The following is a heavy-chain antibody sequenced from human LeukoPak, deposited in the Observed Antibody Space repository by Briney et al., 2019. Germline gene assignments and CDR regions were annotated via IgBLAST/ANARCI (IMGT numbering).Heavy chain of an antibody. V-gene: IGHV4-34*01. J-gene: IGHJ4*02. D-gene: IGHD4-17*01. CDR1: GGSFSGYY. Sequence: SETLSLTCAVYGGSFSGYYWSWIRKPPGKGLEWIGEINHSGSTNYNPSLKSRVTISVDTSKNQFSLKLSSVTAADTAVYYCARLNTTVTPFDYWGQGTLVTVSS. CDR3: ARLNTTVTPFDY. CDR2: INHSGST.